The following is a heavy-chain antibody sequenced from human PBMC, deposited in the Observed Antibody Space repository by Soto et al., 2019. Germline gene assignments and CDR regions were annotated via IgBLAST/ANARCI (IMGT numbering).Heavy chain of an antibody. D-gene: IGHD1-1*01. CDR2: IYATGTT. J-gene: IGHJ5*02. Sequence: SETLSLTCTFYGASISVFYWIFILKSAGKGLEWIGRIYATGTTDYNPSLKSRVMMSVDTSKKQFSLKLRSVTAADTAVYYCVRDGTKTLRDWFDPWGQGISVTVS. CDR1: GASISVFY. CDR3: VRDGTKTLRDWFDP. V-gene: IGHV4-4*07.